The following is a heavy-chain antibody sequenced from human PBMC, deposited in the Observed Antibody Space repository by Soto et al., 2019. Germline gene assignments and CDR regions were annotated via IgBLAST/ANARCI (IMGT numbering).Heavy chain of an antibody. J-gene: IGHJ5*02. CDR2: IDPSDSYT. CDR3: ARGGGEEYNWFDP. CDR1: GYSFTSYW. V-gene: IGHV5-10-1*01. Sequence: GESLKISCKGSGYSFTSYWISWVRQMPGKGLEWMGRIDPSDSYTNYSPSFQGHVTISADKSISTAYLQWSSLKASDTAMYYCARGGGEEYNWFDPWGQGTLVTVSS. D-gene: IGHD2-21*01.